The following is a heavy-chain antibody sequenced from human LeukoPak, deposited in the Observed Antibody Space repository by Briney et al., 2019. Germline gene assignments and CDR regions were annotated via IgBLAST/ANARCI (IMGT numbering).Heavy chain of an antibody. D-gene: IGHD1-1*01. CDR1: GGSISSYY. J-gene: IGHJ5*02. V-gene: IGHV4-4*09. CDR3: ARTNERWFDP. CDR2: SYTSWSS. Sequence: PSETLSLTCTVSGGSISSYYWSWIRQRPRKGLERIGYSYTSWSSNYNPSLKSRVTISVDTSKNQFPLKLSSVTAADTAVYYCARTNERWFDPWGQGTLVTVSS.